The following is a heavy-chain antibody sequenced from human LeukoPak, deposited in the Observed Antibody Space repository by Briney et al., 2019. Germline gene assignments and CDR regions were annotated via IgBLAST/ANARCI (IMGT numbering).Heavy chain of an antibody. D-gene: IGHD3-9*01. Sequence: GGSLRLSCAASGFTFSSYAMHWVREAPGKGLEWGAVISYDGSNKYYADSVKGRFTISRDNSKNTLYLQMNSLRAEDTAVYYCARAGVILTGYYTYYFDYWGQGTLVTVSS. V-gene: IGHV3-30*04. CDR2: ISYDGSNK. CDR1: GFTFSSYA. J-gene: IGHJ4*02. CDR3: ARAGVILTGYYTYYFDY.